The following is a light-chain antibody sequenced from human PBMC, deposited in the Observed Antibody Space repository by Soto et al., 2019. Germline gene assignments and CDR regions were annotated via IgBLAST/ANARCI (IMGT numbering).Light chain of an antibody. CDR2: EVT. Sequence: QSALTQPASVSGSPGQSITISCTGTRSDVGRYNYVYWYQQHPGKAPKILIYEVTYRPSGVSTRFSASKSGSTASLTISGIHAEYEADEGGSLYSTTSSPHVLVGGGTKLTVL. CDR1: RSDVGRYNY. CDR3: SLYSTTSSPHVL. V-gene: IGLV2-14*01. J-gene: IGLJ2*01.